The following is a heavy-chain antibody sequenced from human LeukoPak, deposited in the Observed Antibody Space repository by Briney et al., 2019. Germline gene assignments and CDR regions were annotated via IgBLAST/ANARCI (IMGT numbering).Heavy chain of an antibody. Sequence: GGSLRLSCAASGFTFSSYSMNWVRQSPEKGLEGVSSISSSSSYIYYADSVKGRFPISRDNAKNTLYLQMKSLRAENTAVDLCAGVSMITFGGVTIRAFEDWGPRTLVTAAS. CDR1: GFTFSSYS. V-gene: IGHV3-21*01. J-gene: IGHJ4*03. CDR2: ISSSSSYI. D-gene: IGHD3-16*01. CDR3: AGVSMITFGGVTIRAFED.